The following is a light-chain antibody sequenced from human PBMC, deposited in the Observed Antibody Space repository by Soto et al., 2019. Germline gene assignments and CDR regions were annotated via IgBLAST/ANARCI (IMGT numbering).Light chain of an antibody. CDR2: GAS. J-gene: IGKJ1*01. Sequence: VLTQSPGTLSLSPGERATLSCRASQTINTSYLAWYQQKPGQAPRLLISGASIRATGIPDRFSGTGSGTDFTLTISRLEPEDFAVYYCQQYGPSRTFGQGTKVEIK. CDR3: QQYGPSRT. CDR1: QTINTSY. V-gene: IGKV3-20*01.